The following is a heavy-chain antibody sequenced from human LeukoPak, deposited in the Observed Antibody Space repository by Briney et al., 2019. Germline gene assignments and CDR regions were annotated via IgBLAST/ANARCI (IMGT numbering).Heavy chain of an antibody. Sequence: GGSLRLSCAASGFTVNSYAMSWVRQAPGKGPEWVALISYDGSTNHYAESVKGRFTISRDNSKNMLFLQISRLRPEDTAVYYCARDPSIFAYCTGTSCYFGWFDPWGQGTLVTVSS. CDR3: ARDPSIFAYCTGTSCYFGWFDP. V-gene: IGHV3-30*03. J-gene: IGHJ5*02. CDR1: GFTVNSYA. CDR2: ISYDGSTN. D-gene: IGHD2-2*01.